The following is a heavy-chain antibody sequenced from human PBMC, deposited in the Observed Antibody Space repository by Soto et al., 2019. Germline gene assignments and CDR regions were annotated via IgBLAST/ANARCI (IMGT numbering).Heavy chain of an antibody. CDR3: AKIYCSGGSCQSRPYYYYGMDV. CDR2: ISYDGSNK. J-gene: IGHJ6*01. V-gene: IGHV3-30*18. Sequence: GGSLRISCAASGFTFSSYGMHWVRQAPGKGLEWVAVISYDGSNKYYADSVKGRFTISRDNSKNTLYLQMNSLRAEDTAVYYCAKIYCSGGSCQSRPYYYYGMDVWGQGTTVNVSS. D-gene: IGHD2-15*01. CDR1: GFTFSSYG.